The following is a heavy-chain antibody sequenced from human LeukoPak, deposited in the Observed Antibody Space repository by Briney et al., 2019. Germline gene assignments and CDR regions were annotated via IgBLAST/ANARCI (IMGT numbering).Heavy chain of an antibody. J-gene: IGHJ5*02. CDR1: LDTFTSYD. V-gene: IGHV1-8*01. Sequence: ASVKVSCKQSLDTFTSYDINCVRQATGQGLEWMGWMNPNSGNTGYAQKLQGRITITRNTSIGTAYMELSRLRSEDAAVYYCARVTTVVERWFDPWGQGNLVTVSS. D-gene: IGHD4-23*01. CDR3: ARVTTVVERWFDP. CDR2: MNPNSGNT.